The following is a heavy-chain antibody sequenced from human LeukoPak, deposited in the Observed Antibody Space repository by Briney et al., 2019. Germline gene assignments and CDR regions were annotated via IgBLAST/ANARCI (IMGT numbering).Heavy chain of an antibody. D-gene: IGHD3-22*01. CDR1: GGSFSGYY. J-gene: IGHJ6*03. Sequence: SSETLSLTCAVYGGSFSGYYWSWIRQPPGKGLEWIGEINHSGSTNYNPSLKSRVTISVDTSKNQFSLKLSSVTAADTAVYYCARGGYYDSSGYYYYYMDVWGKGTTVTISS. V-gene: IGHV4-34*01. CDR2: INHSGST. CDR3: ARGGYYDSSGYYYYYMDV.